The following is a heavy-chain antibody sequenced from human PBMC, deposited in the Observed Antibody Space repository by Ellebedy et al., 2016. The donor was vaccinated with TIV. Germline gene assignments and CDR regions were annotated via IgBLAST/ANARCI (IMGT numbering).Heavy chain of an antibody. CDR1: GFTFSHYA. CDR3: GRDANAYDLLTVHDY. CDR2: IWYDGSNE. D-gene: IGHD3-9*01. J-gene: IGHJ4*02. V-gene: IGHV3-33*01. Sequence: PGGSLRLSCAASGFTFSHYAMHWVRQAPGKGLEWVAVIWYDGSNEFYADSVKGRFTISRDNSKNMVYLQMSSLRPEDTAVYYCGRDANAYDLLTVHDYWGQGTLVTVSS.